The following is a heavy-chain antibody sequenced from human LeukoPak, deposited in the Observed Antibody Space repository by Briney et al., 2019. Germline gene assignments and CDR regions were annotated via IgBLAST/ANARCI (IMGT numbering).Heavy chain of an antibody. Sequence: ASVKVSCKVSGYTLTELSMHWVRQAPGEGLEWMGGFDPEDGETIYAQKFQGRVTMTEDTSTDTAYMELSSLRSEDTAVYYCATMEYQLLLSHFDYWGQGTLVTVSS. CDR2: FDPEDGET. V-gene: IGHV1-24*01. D-gene: IGHD2-2*01. J-gene: IGHJ4*02. CDR1: GYTLTELS. CDR3: ATMEYQLLLSHFDY.